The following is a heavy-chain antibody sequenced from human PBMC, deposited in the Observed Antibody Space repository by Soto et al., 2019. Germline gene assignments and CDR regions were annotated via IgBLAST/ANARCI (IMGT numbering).Heavy chain of an antibody. CDR2: IWYDGSKK. CDR3: ARARNGLYSGYDSLDY. J-gene: IGHJ4*02. V-gene: IGHV3-33*01. CDR1: GFTFSSYG. D-gene: IGHD5-12*01. Sequence: QVQLVESGGGVVQPGRSLRLSCAASGFTFSSYGMHWVRQAPGKGLEWVAVIWYDGSKKYYADSVKGRFTISRDNSKNTLYLQMNSLRAEDTAVYYCARARNGLYSGYDSLDYWGQGTLVTVSS.